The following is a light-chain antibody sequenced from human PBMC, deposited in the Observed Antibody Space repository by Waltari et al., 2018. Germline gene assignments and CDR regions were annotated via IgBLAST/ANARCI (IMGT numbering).Light chain of an antibody. Sequence: EIVLTQSPATLSLSPGERATPSCRASQSVSSYLAWYQQKPGQAPRLLIYDASNRATGIPARFSGSVSGTDFTLTISSLEPEDFAVYYCQQRSNWPALTFGGGTKVEIK. J-gene: IGKJ4*01. CDR3: QQRSNWPALT. CDR2: DAS. CDR1: QSVSSY. V-gene: IGKV3-11*01.